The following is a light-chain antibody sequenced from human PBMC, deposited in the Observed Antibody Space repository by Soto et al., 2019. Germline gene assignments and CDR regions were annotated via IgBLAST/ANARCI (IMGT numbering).Light chain of an antibody. CDR1: QSVDRY. V-gene: IGKV3-20*01. Sequence: EVVLTQSPDTLSLSPGETATLSCRASQSVDRYVAWYQQKVGQAPRLLIYGASSRATGIPDRFSGSGSGTDFTLTISRLEPEDFAVYYCQQYGSSPITFGQGTRLEIK. CDR3: QQYGSSPIT. CDR2: GAS. J-gene: IGKJ5*01.